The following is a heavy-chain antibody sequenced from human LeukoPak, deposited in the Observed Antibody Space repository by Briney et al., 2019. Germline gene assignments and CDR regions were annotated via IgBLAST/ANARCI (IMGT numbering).Heavy chain of an antibody. CDR3: ARGLYSSSPMSDY. V-gene: IGHV4-34*01. D-gene: IGHD6-6*01. CDR2: INHSGST. Sequence: SETLSLTCTVSGGSISSYYWSWIRQPPGKGLEWIGEINHSGSTNYNPSLKSRVTISVDTSKNQFSLKLSSVTAADTAVYYCARGLYSSSPMSDYWGQGTLVTVSS. J-gene: IGHJ4*02. CDR1: GGSISSYY.